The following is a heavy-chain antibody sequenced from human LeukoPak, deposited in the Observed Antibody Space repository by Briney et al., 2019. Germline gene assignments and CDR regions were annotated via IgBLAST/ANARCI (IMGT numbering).Heavy chain of an antibody. CDR1: GFTFSDYY. CDR3: ARDRMQVGPFGELFDWFDP. CDR2: ISSSGSTI. Sequence: PGGSLRLSCAASGFTFSDYYMSWIRQAPGKGLEWVSYISSSGSTIYYADSVKGRFTISRDNAKNSLYLQMNSLRAEDTAVCYCARDRMQVGPFGELFDWFDPWGQGTLVTVSS. D-gene: IGHD3-10*01. V-gene: IGHV3-11*01. J-gene: IGHJ5*02.